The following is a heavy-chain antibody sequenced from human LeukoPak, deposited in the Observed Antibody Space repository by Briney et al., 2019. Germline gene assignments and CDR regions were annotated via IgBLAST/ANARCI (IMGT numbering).Heavy chain of an antibody. J-gene: IGHJ3*01. CDR1: GYTFTGYY. Sequence: ASVKVSCKASGYTFTGYYVHWVRQAPGQGLEWMGWISAYNGDTNYAQKLQGRVTMTTDTSTSTAYMELRSVRSDDTAVYYCARGLQENLAWLTAFSAFDVWGPGTMVTVSS. CDR2: ISAYNGDT. CDR3: ARGLQENLAWLTAFSAFDV. D-gene: IGHD5-24*01. V-gene: IGHV1-18*04.